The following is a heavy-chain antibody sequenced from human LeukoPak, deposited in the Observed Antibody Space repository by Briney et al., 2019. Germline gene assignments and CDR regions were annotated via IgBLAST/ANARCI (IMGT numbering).Heavy chain of an antibody. Sequence: ASVKVSCKASGYTFTSYGISWVRQAPGQGLEWMGWISAYNGNTNYAQKLQGRVTMTTDTSTSTAYMELRSLRSDDTAVYYCAREGNIVMVTAMGYYYYGMDVWGQGTTVTVSS. CDR1: GYTFTSYG. CDR3: AREGNIVMVTAMGYYYYGMDV. J-gene: IGHJ6*02. V-gene: IGHV1-18*01. D-gene: IGHD2-21*02. CDR2: ISAYNGNT.